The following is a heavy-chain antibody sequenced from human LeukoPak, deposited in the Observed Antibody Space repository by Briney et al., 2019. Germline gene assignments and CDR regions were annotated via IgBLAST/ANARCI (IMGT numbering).Heavy chain of an antibody. V-gene: IGHV4-59*11. D-gene: IGHD2-21*02. Sequence: SETLSLTCTVSGGSISSHYWSWIRRPPGKGLEWIGYIYYSGSTNYNPSLKSRVTISVDTSKNQFSLKLSSVTAADTAVYYCARGYCGGDCPFDYWGQGTLVTVSS. CDR1: GGSISSHY. CDR3: ARGYCGGDCPFDY. J-gene: IGHJ4*02. CDR2: IYYSGST.